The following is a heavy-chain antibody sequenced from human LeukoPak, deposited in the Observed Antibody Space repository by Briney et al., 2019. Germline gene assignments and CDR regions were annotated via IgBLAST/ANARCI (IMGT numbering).Heavy chain of an antibody. CDR2: INPSGGST. J-gene: IGHJ5*02. Sequence: ASVTVSCKASGYTFTSYYMHWVRQAPGQGLEWMGIINPSGGSTSYAQKFQGRVTMTRDMSTSTVYMELSSLRSEDTDVYYCARDRRRYIAVAGRGFDPWGQGTLVTVSS. D-gene: IGHD6-19*01. V-gene: IGHV1-46*01. CDR3: ARDRRRYIAVAGRGFDP. CDR1: GYTFTSYY.